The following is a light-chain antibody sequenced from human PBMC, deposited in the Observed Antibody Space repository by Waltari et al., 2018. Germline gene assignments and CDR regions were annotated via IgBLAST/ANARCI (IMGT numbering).Light chain of an antibody. V-gene: IGKV4-1*01. CDR1: QSVLSSSNNKNY. Sequence: DIVMTQSPDSLAVSLGERATINCKSSQSVLSSSNNKNYLAWYQQKPGQPPKLLIYWTSTRESGVPDRFSGSGSGTDFTLTISTLQAEDVAVYHCQQYYSSPYTFGQGTKLEMK. CDR3: QQYYSSPYT. J-gene: IGKJ2*01. CDR2: WTS.